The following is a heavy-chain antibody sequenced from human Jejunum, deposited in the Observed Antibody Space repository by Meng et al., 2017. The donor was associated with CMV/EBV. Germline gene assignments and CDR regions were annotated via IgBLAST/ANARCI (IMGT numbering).Heavy chain of an antibody. J-gene: IGHJ4*02. Sequence: CAASGFTFRYYGMHWVRPAPGKGLEWVTFIHYDASSIDYADSVKGRFTVSRDNSKNTLYLQMNSLRPEDTAVYFCARDIKWHIDYWGQGMLVTVSS. CDR1: GFTFRYYG. D-gene: IGHD2-21*01. CDR3: ARDIKWHIDY. CDR2: IHYDASSI. V-gene: IGHV3-30*02.